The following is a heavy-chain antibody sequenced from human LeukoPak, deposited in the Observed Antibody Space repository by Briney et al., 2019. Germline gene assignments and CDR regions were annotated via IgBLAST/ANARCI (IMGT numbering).Heavy chain of an antibody. CDR3: AKVGLAFLAFDI. J-gene: IGHJ3*02. Sequence: PGGSLRLSCAGSGFPFSSYPISWVRQPPGKGLEWVSAITASGDSTYSADSVKGRFTISRDNSKNTLYLQMNSLRAEDTAVYYCAKVGLAFLAFDIWGQGTMVTVSS. D-gene: IGHD1-26*01. CDR1: GFPFSSYP. V-gene: IGHV3-23*01. CDR2: ITASGDST.